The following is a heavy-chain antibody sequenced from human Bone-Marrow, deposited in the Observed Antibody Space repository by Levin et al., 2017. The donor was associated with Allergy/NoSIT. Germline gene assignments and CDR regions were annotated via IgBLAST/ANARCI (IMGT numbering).Heavy chain of an antibody. CDR1: GGSFSGYY. CDR3: ARGRIAAAGILYYYGMDV. J-gene: IGHJ6*02. CDR2: INHSGST. Sequence: PSETLSLTCAVYGGSFSGYYWSWIRQPPGKGLEWIGEINHSGSTNYNPSLKSRVTISVDTSKNQFSLKLSSVTAADTAVYYCARGRIAAAGILYYYGMDVWGQGTTVTVSS. V-gene: IGHV4-34*01. D-gene: IGHD6-13*01.